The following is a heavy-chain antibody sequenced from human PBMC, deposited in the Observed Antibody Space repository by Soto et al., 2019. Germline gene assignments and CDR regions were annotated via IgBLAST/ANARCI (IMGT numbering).Heavy chain of an antibody. CDR1: GGTFSSYT. V-gene: IGHV1-69*02. J-gene: IGHJ6*03. D-gene: IGHD6-6*01. CDR2: IIPILGIA. CDR3: ARSPPARNYYYYYMDV. Sequence: ASVKVSCKASGGTFSSYTIIWVRQAPGQGLEWMGRIIPILGIANYAQKFQGRVTITADKSTSTAYMELSSLRSEDTAVYYCARSPPARNYYYYYMDVWGKGTTVTVSS.